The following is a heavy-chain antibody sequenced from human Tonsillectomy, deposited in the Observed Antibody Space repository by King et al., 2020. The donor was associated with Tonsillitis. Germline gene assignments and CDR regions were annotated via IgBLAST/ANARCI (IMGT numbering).Heavy chain of an antibody. V-gene: IGHV1-8*01. CDR1: GYTFTSYD. CDR3: ARGYCSSTSCLYYYYYYYMDV. J-gene: IGHJ6*03. Sequence: VQLVESGAEVKKPGASVKVSCKASGYTFTSYDINWVRQATGQGLEWMGWMNPNSGNTGHAQKFQGRVTMTRNTSISTAYMELSSLRSEDTAVYYCARGYCSSTSCLYYYYYYYMDVWGKGTTVTVSS. CDR2: MNPNSGNT. D-gene: IGHD2-2*01.